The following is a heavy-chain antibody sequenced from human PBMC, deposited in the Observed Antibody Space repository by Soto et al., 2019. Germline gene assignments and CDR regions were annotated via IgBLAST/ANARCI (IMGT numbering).Heavy chain of an antibody. CDR3: ARESHDILTGPPWVWYFDL. Sequence: QVQLQQWGAGPLRPLETLSLTCGVSGGSFSGYYWAWIPHPPGRGLEEIGEINDRGSINYNPSLKSRVSISVDTSKNHYSRNLRSVTAADTAVYYCARESHDILTGPPWVWYFDLWGRGTLVTVSS. CDR1: GGSFSGYY. J-gene: IGHJ2*01. CDR2: INDRGSI. D-gene: IGHD3-9*01. V-gene: IGHV4-34*01.